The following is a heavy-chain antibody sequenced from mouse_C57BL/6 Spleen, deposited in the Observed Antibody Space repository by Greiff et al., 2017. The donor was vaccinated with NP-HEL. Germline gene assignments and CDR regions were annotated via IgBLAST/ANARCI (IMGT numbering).Heavy chain of an antibody. V-gene: IGHV5-17*01. J-gene: IGHJ1*03. CDR3: ARPFSTVVAFCWYFDV. CDR2: ISSGSSTI. D-gene: IGHD1-1*01. Sequence: EVMLVESGGGLVKPGGSLKLSCAASGFTFSDYGMHWVRQAPEKGLEWVAYISSGSSTIYYADTVKGRFTISRDNAKNTLFLQMTSLRSEDTAMYYCARPFSTVVAFCWYFDVWGTGTTVTVSS. CDR1: GFTFSDYG.